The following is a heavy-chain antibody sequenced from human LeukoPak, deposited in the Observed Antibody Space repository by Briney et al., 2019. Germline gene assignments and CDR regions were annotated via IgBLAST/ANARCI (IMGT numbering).Heavy chain of an antibody. CDR2: IYPRDSEI. Sequence: GESLKISCKGSGYSFTTYWIAWVRQMPGKGLEWMGIIYPRDSEIRYSPSFQGQVTISADKSINTAYLEWSSLKASDTAMYYCARRLLWLDSWGQGTLVTVSS. D-gene: IGHD2/OR15-2a*01. J-gene: IGHJ5*01. V-gene: IGHV5-51*01. CDR1: GYSFTTYW. CDR3: ARRLLWLDS.